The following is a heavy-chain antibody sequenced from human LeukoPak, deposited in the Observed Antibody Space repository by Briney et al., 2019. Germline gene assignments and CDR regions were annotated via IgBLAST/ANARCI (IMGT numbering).Heavy chain of an antibody. CDR2: ISSSSSYI. CDR3: ASPPAGQYSYSDY. J-gene: IGHJ4*02. D-gene: IGHD5-18*01. CDR1: GFIFSSYS. Sequence: GGSLRLSCAASGFIFSSYSMNWVRQAPGKGLEWVSSISSSSSYIYYADTVKGRFTISRDNAKNSLYLQMNSLRAEDTAVYYCASPPAGQYSYSDYWGQGTLVTVSS. V-gene: IGHV3-21*01.